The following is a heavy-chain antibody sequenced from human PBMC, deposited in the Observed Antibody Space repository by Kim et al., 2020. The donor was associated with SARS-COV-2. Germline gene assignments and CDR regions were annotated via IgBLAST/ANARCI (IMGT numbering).Heavy chain of an antibody. J-gene: IGHJ6*02. D-gene: IGHD3-3*01. Sequence: SETLSLTCAVYGGSFSGYYWSWIRQPPGKGLEWIGEINHSGSTNYNPSLKSRVTISVDTSKNQFSLKLSSVTAADTAVYYCARGASITIFGVVSYYYYGMDVWGQGTTVTVSS. CDR3: ARGASITIFGVVSYYYYGMDV. V-gene: IGHV4-34*01. CDR1: GGSFSGYY. CDR2: INHSGST.